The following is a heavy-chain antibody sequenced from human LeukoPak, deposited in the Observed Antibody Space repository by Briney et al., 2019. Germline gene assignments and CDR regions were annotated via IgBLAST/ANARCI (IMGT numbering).Heavy chain of an antibody. Sequence: ASVKVSCKASGYTFTSYYMHWVRQAPGQGLEWMGWMNPNSGNTGYAQKFQGRVTMTRNTSISTAYMELSSLRSEDTAVYYCARAADVGELAPYYYYGMDVWGQGTTVTVSS. J-gene: IGHJ6*02. CDR2: MNPNSGNT. V-gene: IGHV1-8*02. CDR1: GYTFTSYY. CDR3: ARAADVGELAPYYYYGMDV. D-gene: IGHD1-26*01.